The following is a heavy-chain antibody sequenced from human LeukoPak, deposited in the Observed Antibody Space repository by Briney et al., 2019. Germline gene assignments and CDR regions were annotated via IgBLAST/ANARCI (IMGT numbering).Heavy chain of an antibody. D-gene: IGHD4-17*01. CDR2: IYHSGST. CDR3: ARRPWGDHGDPFYGMDV. V-gene: IGHV4-4*02. Sequence: PSETLSLTCAVSGGSISSSNWWNWVRQPPGKGLEWIGEIYHSGSTNYNPSLKSRVTISVDKSKNQFSLKLSSVTAAGTAVYYCARRPWGDHGDPFYGMDVWGQGTTVTVSS. CDR1: GGSISSSNW. J-gene: IGHJ6*02.